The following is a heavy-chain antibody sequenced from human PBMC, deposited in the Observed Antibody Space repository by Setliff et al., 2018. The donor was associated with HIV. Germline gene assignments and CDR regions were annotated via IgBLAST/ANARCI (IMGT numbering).Heavy chain of an antibody. V-gene: IGHV4-4*02. Sequence: PSETLSLTCAVSGGSIRSGNWWTWVRQSPGKGLEWIGEIYHSGSTNYSPSLKSRVTISLDKSKNQFPLKLSSVTAADTAVYYCARPYYDSSDYSWVDAFDIWGQGTMVTVSS. J-gene: IGHJ3*02. CDR1: GGSIRSGNW. D-gene: IGHD3-22*01. CDR3: ARPYYDSSDYSWVDAFDI. CDR2: IYHSGST.